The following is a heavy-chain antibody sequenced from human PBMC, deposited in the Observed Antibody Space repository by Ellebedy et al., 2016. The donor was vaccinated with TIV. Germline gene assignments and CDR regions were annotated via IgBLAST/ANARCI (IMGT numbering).Heavy chain of an antibody. CDR2: IPYDGSNK. CDR1: GFTFSSYA. CDR3: ARDHIVVVPAANAFEI. V-gene: IGHV3-30*01. Sequence: GESLKISCAASGFTFSSYAMHWVRQAPGKGLEWVAVIPYDGSNKYYADSVKGRFTISRDNSKNTLYLQMNSLRAEDTAVYYCARDHIVVVPAANAFEIWGQGTMVTVSS. D-gene: IGHD2-2*01. J-gene: IGHJ3*02.